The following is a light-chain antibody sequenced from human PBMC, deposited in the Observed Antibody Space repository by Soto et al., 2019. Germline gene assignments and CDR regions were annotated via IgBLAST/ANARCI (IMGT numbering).Light chain of an antibody. CDR3: QQRYNWPLT. J-gene: IGKJ4*01. V-gene: IGKV3-11*01. CDR1: QSVSRS. CDR2: GAS. Sequence: EIVMPQSPATLSLSPGERATLACRASQSVSRSLAWYPQTHGQAPRILIYGASNGDAGIPARFSGTGSWTDFTLTISSLEPDDVEVDYCQQRYNWPLTLGGGTEVDIK.